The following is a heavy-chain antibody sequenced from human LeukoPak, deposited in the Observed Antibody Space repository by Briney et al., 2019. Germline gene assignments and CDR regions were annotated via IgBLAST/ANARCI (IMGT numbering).Heavy chain of an antibody. CDR1: GFTFSSYS. D-gene: IGHD3-3*01. V-gene: IGHV3-21*01. CDR3: ASAQNDFWSGYPTKY. J-gene: IGHJ4*02. CDR2: ISSSSSYI. Sequence: AGGSLRLSCTASGFTFSSYSMNWVRQAPGKGLEWVSSISSSSSYIYYADSVKGRFTISRDNAKNSLYLQMNSLRAEDTAVYYCASAQNDFWSGYPTKYWGQGTLVTVSS.